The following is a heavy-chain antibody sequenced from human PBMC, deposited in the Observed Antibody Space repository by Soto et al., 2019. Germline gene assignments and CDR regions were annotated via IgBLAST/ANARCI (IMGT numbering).Heavy chain of an antibody. Sequence: GALRVSGAASGFTVSSYWMHWVRQVPGKGLVWVSRINSEGTGTIYADSVKGRFTISRDNAKNTLYLQMNSLRAEDTAVYYCVRDYDSSGYNSDYWGQGTPVTVSS. CDR2: INSEGTGT. CDR1: GFTVSSYW. V-gene: IGHV3-74*01. CDR3: VRDYDSSGYNSDY. J-gene: IGHJ4*02. D-gene: IGHD3-22*01.